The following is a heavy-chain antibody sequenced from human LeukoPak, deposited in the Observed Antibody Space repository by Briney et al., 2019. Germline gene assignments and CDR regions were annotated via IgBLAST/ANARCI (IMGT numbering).Heavy chain of an antibody. J-gene: IGHJ4*02. Sequence: GGSLRLSCAASGFTFSSYAMSWVRQAPGKGLEWVSAISGSGGSTCYADSVKGRFTISRDNSKNTLYLQMNSLRAEDTAVYYCAKGVSTVVVPAAIGGYGDYWGQGTLVTVSS. CDR1: GFTFSSYA. CDR3: AKGVSTVVVPAAIGGYGDY. CDR2: ISGSGGST. V-gene: IGHV3-23*01. D-gene: IGHD2-2*01.